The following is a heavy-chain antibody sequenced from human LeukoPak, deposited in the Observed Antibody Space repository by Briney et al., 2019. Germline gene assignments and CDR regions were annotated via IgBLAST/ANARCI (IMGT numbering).Heavy chain of an antibody. D-gene: IGHD6-13*01. CDR3: ARQQLAGGYYYYAMDV. J-gene: IGHJ6*02. V-gene: IGHV4-4*07. Sequence: KSSETLSLTCTVSGGSISSYYWSWIRQPAGKGLEWIGRIYTSGSTNYNPSLKSRVTMSVDTSKNQLSLILSSVTAADTAVYYCARQQLAGGYYYYAMDVWGQGTMVTVSS. CDR1: GGSISSYY. CDR2: IYTSGST.